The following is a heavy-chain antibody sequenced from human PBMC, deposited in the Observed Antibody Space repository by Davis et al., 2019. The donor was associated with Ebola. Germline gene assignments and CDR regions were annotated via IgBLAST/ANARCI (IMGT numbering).Heavy chain of an antibody. CDR1: GFTFSSYW. J-gene: IGHJ5*02. CDR3: ARSRWFGIKYSWFDP. V-gene: IGHV3-48*01. CDR2: ISSSGSTI. Sequence: GGSLRLSCAASGFTFSSYWMSWVRQAPGKGLEWVSYISSSGSTIYYTDSVKGRFTISRDNAKNSLYLQMNSLRAEDTAVYYCARSRWFGIKYSWFDPWGQGTLVTVSS. D-gene: IGHD3-10*01.